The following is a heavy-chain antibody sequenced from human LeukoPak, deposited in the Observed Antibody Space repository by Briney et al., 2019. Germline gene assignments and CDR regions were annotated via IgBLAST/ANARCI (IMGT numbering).Heavy chain of an antibody. J-gene: IGHJ6*02. Sequence: ASVKVSCKASGYTFTSYGISWVRQAPGQGLEWMGWISAYNGNTNYAQKFQGRVTMTTDTSTSTAYMDLRSLRSDDTAVYYCASIRAAVVITDYYYGMDVWGQGTTVTVSS. V-gene: IGHV1-18*01. CDR2: ISAYNGNT. CDR3: ASIRAAVVITDYYYGMDV. D-gene: IGHD3-22*01. CDR1: GYTFTSYG.